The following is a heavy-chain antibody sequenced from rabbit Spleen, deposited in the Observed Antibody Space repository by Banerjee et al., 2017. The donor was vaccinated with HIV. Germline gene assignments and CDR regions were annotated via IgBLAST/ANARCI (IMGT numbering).Heavy chain of an antibody. CDR1: GFSFSDRDV. D-gene: IGHD1-1*01. V-gene: IGHV1S45*01. CDR2: INAATGKP. CDR3: ARDLVGVIGWNFYL. Sequence: QEQLVESGGGLFQPGGSRALTCTASGFSFSDRDVMCWVRQAPGKGLEWIACINAATGKPVYATWAKGRFTISRTSSTTVTLRMTSLTAADRATYFCARDLVGVIGWNFYLWGPGTLVTVS. J-gene: IGHJ4*01.